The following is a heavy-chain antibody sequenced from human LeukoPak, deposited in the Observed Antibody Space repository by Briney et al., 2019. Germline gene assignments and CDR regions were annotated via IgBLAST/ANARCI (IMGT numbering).Heavy chain of an antibody. CDR2: IHYTGTA. CDR1: GGSISLSYYY. D-gene: IGHD6-19*01. J-gene: IGHJ4*02. V-gene: IGHV4-39*07. Sequence: PSETLSLTCSVSGGSISLSYYYWGWIRQPPGEGLEWIGSIHYTGTAYYNPSLKNRVTISVDTSKNHFSLRLSSVTAADTAMYYCARGTLYSGWSYYFDYWGQGSQVTVSS. CDR3: ARGTLYSGWSYYFDY.